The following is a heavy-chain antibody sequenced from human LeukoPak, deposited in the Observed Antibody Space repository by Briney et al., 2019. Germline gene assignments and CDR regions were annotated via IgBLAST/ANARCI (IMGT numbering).Heavy chain of an antibody. CDR1: GFTFSSNA. V-gene: IGHV3-23*01. CDR3: AKDQGRESPHYLDS. CDR2: IIGRGGST. Sequence: GGSLRLSCEGSGFTFSSNAMSWVRQAPGKGLEWVSAIIGRGGSTYYAHSVKGRFTISRDNSKNTLHLQVNGLGAEDTSVYCCAKDQGRESPHYLDSWARKTRVTVSS. D-gene: IGHD1-26*01. J-gene: IGHJ4*02.